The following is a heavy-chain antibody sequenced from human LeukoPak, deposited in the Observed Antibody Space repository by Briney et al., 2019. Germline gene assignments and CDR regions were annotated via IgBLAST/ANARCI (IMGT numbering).Heavy chain of an antibody. Sequence: GGSLRLSCAASGFTFSSYGMHWVRQAPGKGLEWVAFIRYDGSNKYYADSVKGRFTISRDNSNNTLTLHMNSLRTEDTSIYFCAKGAWAADGPMGNNFASWGQGSLVTVSS. V-gene: IGHV3-30*02. J-gene: IGHJ4*02. CDR2: IRYDGSNK. CDR3: AKGAWAADGPMGNNFAS. D-gene: IGHD6-13*01. CDR1: GFTFSSYG.